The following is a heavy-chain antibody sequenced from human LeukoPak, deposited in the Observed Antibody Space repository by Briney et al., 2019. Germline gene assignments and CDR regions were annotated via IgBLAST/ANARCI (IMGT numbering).Heavy chain of an antibody. V-gene: IGHV3-21*01. D-gene: IGHD2-15*01. CDR2: IISSSSYI. CDR3: ARDPQYCSGGSCYSFDY. CDR1: GFTFSTYS. J-gene: IGHJ4*02. Sequence: GGSLRLSCAASGFTFSTYSMNWVRQAPGKGLEWVSSIISSSSYIYYADSVKGRFTISRDNAKNSLYLQMNSLRAEDTAVYYCARDPQYCSGGSCYSFDYWGQGTLVTVSS.